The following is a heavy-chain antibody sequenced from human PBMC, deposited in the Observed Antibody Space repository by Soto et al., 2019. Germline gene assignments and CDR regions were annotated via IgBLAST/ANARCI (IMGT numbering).Heavy chain of an antibody. CDR2: ISSGSSYI. D-gene: IGHD3-10*01. CDR1: GFTFSTYT. V-gene: IGHV3-21*01. CDR3: ARDILSGGAYPDS. Sequence: GGSLRLSCAASGFTFSTYTMNWVRQAPGKGLEWISSISSGSSYIYYAGSVKGRFTISRDNAKNSLFLQMNSLRADDTAVYYCARDILSGGAYPDSWGQGTKVTVS. J-gene: IGHJ5*01.